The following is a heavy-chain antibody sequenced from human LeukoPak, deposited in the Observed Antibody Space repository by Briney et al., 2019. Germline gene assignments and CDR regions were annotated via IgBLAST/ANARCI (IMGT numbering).Heavy chain of an antibody. D-gene: IGHD5-24*01. CDR2: ISAYNSNT. CDR3: ARVGRDGYNLDAFDI. Sequence: ASVKVSCKASGYTFTSYGISWVRQAPGQGLEWMGWISAYNSNTNYAQKFQGRVTITRDTSASTAYMELSSLRSEDTAVYYCARVGRDGYNLDAFDIWGQGTMVTVSS. J-gene: IGHJ3*02. V-gene: IGHV1-18*01. CDR1: GYTFTSYG.